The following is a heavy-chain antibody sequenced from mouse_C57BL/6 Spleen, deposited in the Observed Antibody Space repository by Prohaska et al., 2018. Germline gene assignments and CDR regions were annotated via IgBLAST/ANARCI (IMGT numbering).Heavy chain of an antibody. CDR1: TFTDYE. J-gene: IGHJ4*01. CDR2: IDPETGGT. D-gene: IGHD3-2*02. Sequence: TFTDYEMHWVKQTPVHGLEWIGAIDPETGGTAYNQKFKGKAILTADKSSSTAYMELRSLTSEDSAVYFCAKTAQATEAMDYWCQGTSVTVSS. V-gene: IGHV1-15*01. CDR3: AKTAQATEAMDY.